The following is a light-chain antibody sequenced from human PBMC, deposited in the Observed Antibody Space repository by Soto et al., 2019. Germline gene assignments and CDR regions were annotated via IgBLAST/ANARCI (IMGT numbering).Light chain of an antibody. CDR3: CSYAGSSTQSYV. Sequence: QSALTQPASVSGSPGQSITISCTGTNSDVGSYNLVSWYQQHPGKAPKVIIYEVSERPSGVSDRFSGSKSGNTASLMISGLQAEDEADYYCCSYAGSSTQSYVFGSGTKLT. CDR2: EVS. CDR1: NSDVGSYNL. V-gene: IGLV2-23*02. J-gene: IGLJ1*01.